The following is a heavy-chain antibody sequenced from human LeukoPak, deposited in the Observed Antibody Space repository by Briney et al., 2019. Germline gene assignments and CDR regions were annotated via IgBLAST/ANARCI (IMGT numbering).Heavy chain of an antibody. Sequence: SETLSLACTVSGGSISSYYWSWIRQPPGKGLEWIGYIYYSGSTNYNPSLKSRVTISVDTSKNQFSLKLSSVTAADTAVYYCARESSSFFFDYWGQGTLVTVSS. CDR1: GGSISSYY. V-gene: IGHV4-59*01. J-gene: IGHJ4*02. D-gene: IGHD6-6*01. CDR3: ARESSSFFFDY. CDR2: IYYSGST.